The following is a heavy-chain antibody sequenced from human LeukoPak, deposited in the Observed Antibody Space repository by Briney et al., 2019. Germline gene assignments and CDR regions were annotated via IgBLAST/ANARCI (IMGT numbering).Heavy chain of an antibody. CDR1: GGSFSGYY. J-gene: IGHJ3*01. V-gene: IGHV4-34*12. D-gene: IGHD7-27*01. CDR2: IIPLGSA. CDR3: ARHLTGERAFDV. Sequence: SETLSLTCAVYGGSFSGYYWSWIRQPPGKGLEWIGEIIPLGSASCNPSLESRITISIDTSKNQFSLKLSSVTAADTAAYYCARHLTGERAFDVWGQGTVVTVSS.